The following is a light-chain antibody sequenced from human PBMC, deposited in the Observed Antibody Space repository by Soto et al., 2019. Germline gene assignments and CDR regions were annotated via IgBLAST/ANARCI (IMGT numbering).Light chain of an antibody. Sequence: EIVLTQSPGTLSLSPEERATLSCRASQSVNSGYLAWYQHTPGQAPRLLIYDTSTRATGIPDRFSGSGSGTDFTLTIIRLEPEDFAVFYCQQYGSSPRTFGQGTKVDIK. CDR1: QSVNSGY. CDR3: QQYGSSPRT. J-gene: IGKJ1*01. CDR2: DTS. V-gene: IGKV3-20*01.